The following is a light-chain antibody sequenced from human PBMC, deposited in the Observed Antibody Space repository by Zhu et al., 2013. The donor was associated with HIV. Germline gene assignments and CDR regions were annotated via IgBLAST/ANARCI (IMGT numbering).Light chain of an antibody. Sequence: EIVLTQSPVTLSLSPGERAALSCRASQSVGSYLAWYQQRPGQAPRLLIYDASSRATGIPARFSGSGSGTDFTLTISSLQPEDFATYYCQQLNNYPRTFGQGTKLEIK. J-gene: IGKJ2*01. V-gene: IGKV3-11*01. CDR2: DAS. CDR1: QSVGSY. CDR3: QQLNNYPRT.